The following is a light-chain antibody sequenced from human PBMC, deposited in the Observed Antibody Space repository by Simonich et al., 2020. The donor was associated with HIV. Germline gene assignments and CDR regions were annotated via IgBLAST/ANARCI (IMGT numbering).Light chain of an antibody. CDR1: RSVLYSSNNKNY. CDR3: QQYYTTPPT. J-gene: IGKJ1*01. Sequence: DIVMTQSPDSLAVSLGERDTVNCRSSRSVLYSSNNKNYLAWYQQKPGHPPKLLIYCASTRESGVPDRFRASGSVTDFTLTISSLQAEDVAIYSCQQYYTTPPTFGQGTKVEIK. CDR2: CAS. V-gene: IGKV4-1*01.